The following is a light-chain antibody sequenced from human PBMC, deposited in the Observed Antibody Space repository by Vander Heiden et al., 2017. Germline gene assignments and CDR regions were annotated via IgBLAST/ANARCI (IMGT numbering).Light chain of an antibody. J-gene: IGLJ1*01. V-gene: IGLV2-14*01. CDR3: SSYTSSSTLYV. CDR2: DVS. CDR1: SRHADGYHY. Sequence: QPALPHPASVSGSPGQSITFSCTGTSRHADGYHYVSWYQQHPGKAPKLMIYDVSNRPSGVSNRFSGSKSGNTASLTISGLQAEDEADYYCSSYTSSSTLYVFGTGTKVTVL.